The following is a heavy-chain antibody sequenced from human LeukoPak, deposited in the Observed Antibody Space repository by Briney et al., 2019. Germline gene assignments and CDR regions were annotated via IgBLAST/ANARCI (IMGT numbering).Heavy chain of an antibody. D-gene: IGHD5-12*01. CDR3: ARIPLGYSGAYYFDY. V-gene: IGHV4-4*09. Sequence: PSETLSLTCTVSRGSISGSIRSYYWSWLRQPPGKGLEWIGYISSSGSVNDNPSLMSQLTISVDTSKNQFFLNLSSVSAADTAVYYCARIPLGYSGAYYFDYWGQRTLVTVSP. CDR1: RGSISGSIRSYY. J-gene: IGHJ4*02. CDR2: ISSSGSV.